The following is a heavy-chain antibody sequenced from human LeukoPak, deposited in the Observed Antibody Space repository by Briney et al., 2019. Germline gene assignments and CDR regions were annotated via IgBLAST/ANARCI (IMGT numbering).Heavy chain of an antibody. J-gene: IGHJ4*02. CDR1: GFTFNIYA. CDR3: ARDSGDYEFDY. V-gene: IGHV3-23*01. CDR2: ISGSGGST. Sequence: GGSLRLSCAASGFTFNIYAMTWVRQAPGKGLEWVAAISGSGGSTYYADSVKGRFTISRDNSKNTLYLQMNSLRAEDTAVYYCARDSGDYEFDYWGQGTQVTVSS. D-gene: IGHD4-17*01.